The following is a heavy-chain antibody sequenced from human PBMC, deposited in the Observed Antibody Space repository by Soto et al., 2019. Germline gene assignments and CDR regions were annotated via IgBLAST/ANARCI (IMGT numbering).Heavy chain of an antibody. Sequence: PGGSLRLSCAASGFTFSSYWMSWVRQAPGKGLEWVANIKQDGSEKYYVDSVKGRFTISRDNAKNSLYLQMNSLRAEDTAVYYCARVNSDYLPPGYFDYWGQGTLVTVSS. V-gene: IGHV3-7*04. J-gene: IGHJ4*02. CDR1: GFTFSSYW. CDR3: ARVNSDYLPPGYFDY. D-gene: IGHD4-4*01. CDR2: IKQDGSEK.